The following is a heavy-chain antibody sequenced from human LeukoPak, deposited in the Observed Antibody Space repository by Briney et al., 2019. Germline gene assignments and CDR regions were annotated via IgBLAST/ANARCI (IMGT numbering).Heavy chain of an antibody. CDR2: ISGSGGST. CDR3: AKSLRGRETSSFDY. D-gene: IGHD3-10*01. V-gene: IGHV3-23*01. CDR1: GFTFSGYA. Sequence: PGGSLRLSCAVSGFTFSGYAMSWVRQAPGKGLEWVSVISGSGGSTYLADSVKGRFTISRDNSKNTLYLQMNSLRAEDTAVYYCAKSLRGRETSSFDYWGQGTLVTVSS. J-gene: IGHJ4*02.